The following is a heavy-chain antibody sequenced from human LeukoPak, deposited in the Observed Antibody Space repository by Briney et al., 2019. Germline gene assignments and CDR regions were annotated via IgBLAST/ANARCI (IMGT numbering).Heavy chain of an antibody. V-gene: IGHV4-34*01. CDR1: GGSFSGYY. J-gene: IGHJ4*02. D-gene: IGHD3-10*01. CDR2: INHSGST. CDR3: ARLPLRITMVRGVISFDY. Sequence: SETLSLTCAVYGGSFSGYYWSWIRQPPGKGLEWIGEINHSGSTNYNPSLKSRVTISVDTSKNQFSLKLSSVTAADTAVYYCARLPLRITMVRGVISFDYWGQGTLATVSS.